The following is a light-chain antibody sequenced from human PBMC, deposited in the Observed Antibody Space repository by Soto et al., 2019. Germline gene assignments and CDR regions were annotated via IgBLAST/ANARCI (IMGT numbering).Light chain of an antibody. CDR2: SAS. J-gene: IGKJ4*01. CDR3: QQYNDWPPLT. V-gene: IGKV3-15*01. CDR1: RTVASN. Sequence: EIVMTQSPASLAVSLGGRATLSCRASRTVASNLAWYRQRPGQAPRLLIASASISATGVPLRISGSGYGTDFTLTISSLQSEDFAVYYCQQYNDWPPLTFGGGTKVEL.